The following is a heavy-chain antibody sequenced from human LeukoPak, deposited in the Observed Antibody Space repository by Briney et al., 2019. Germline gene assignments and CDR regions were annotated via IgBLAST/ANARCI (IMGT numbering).Heavy chain of an antibody. D-gene: IGHD6-19*01. CDR2: MNPNSANA. CDR3: ARGAWSSSGYTALYYFDY. J-gene: IGHJ4*02. CDR1: GYTFTSYG. V-gene: IGHV1-8*02. Sequence: ASVKVSCKASGYTFTSYGISWVRQATGQGLEWMGWMNPNSANAGYSQKFQDRVTMTRSTSISTAYMELSSLRSEDTAVYYCARGAWSSSGYTALYYFDYWGQGTLVTVSS.